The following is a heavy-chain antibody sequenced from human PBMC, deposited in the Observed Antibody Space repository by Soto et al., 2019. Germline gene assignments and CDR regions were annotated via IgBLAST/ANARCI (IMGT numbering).Heavy chain of an antibody. V-gene: IGHV1-2*02. J-gene: IGHJ5*02. CDR1: GYTFTGYY. CDR2: INPNSGGT. CDR3: ARDGRYFHWLLGSAWFDP. D-gene: IGHD3-9*01. Sequence: SVKVSCKASGYTFTGYYMHWVRQAPGQGLEWMGWINPNSGGTNYAQKFQGRVTMTRDTSTSTAYMELSRLRSDDTAVYYCARDGRYFHWLLGSAWFDPWGQGTLVTVSS.